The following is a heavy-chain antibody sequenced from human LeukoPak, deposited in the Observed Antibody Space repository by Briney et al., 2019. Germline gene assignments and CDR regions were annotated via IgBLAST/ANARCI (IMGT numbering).Heavy chain of an antibody. CDR1: GYTFPGYY. D-gene: IGHD2/OR15-2a*01. CDR3: ARVVNTLETDC. CDR2: INPNGGGT. V-gene: IGHV1-2*02. J-gene: IGHJ4*02. Sequence: APVKACPTPSGYTFPGYYMHRVRQSPGQGLEWMGWINPNGGGTNYAQKFQGRVTMTRDTSISPAYMELSRLRSDDAAVYYCARVVNTLETDCWGQGAPFTVSS.